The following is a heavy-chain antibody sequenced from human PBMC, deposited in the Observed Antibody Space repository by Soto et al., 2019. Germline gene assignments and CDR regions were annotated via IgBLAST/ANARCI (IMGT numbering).Heavy chain of an antibody. CDR1: GGTFSSYA. D-gene: IGHD3-3*01. CDR2: IIPIFGTA. CDR3: ARGRVWSGYYESYYYGMDV. V-gene: IGHV1-69*13. Sequence: ASVKVSCKASGGTFSSYAISWVRQAPGQGLEWMGGIIPIFGTANYAQKFQGRVTITADESTSTAYMELSSLRSEDTAVYYCARGRVWSGYYESYYYGMDVWGQGTTVTVSS. J-gene: IGHJ6*02.